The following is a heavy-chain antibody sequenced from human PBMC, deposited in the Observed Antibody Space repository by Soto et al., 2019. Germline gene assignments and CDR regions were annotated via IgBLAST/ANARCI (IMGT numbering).Heavy chain of an antibody. Sequence: PGGSLRLSCAASGFTFSSYAMHWVRQAPGKGLEWVAVISYDGSNKYYADSVKGRFTISRDNSKNTLYLQMNSLRAEDTAVYYGARGDILTGYSLFGAFDIWGQGTMFTVSS. J-gene: IGHJ3*02. CDR3: ARGDILTGYSLFGAFDI. D-gene: IGHD3-9*01. CDR1: GFTFSSYA. V-gene: IGHV3-30-3*01. CDR2: ISYDGSNK.